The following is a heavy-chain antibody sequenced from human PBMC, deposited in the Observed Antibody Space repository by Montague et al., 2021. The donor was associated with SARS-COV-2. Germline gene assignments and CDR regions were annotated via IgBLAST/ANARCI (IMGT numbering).Heavy chain of an antibody. CDR2: ISCRGNT. Sequence: SETLSLTCTVSGGSISGYYWSWIRQAPGKELEWIAYISCRGNTNYNPPLKSRVTISLEESKSQFSLKLSSVTAADTAVYFCGRTPGRGGMDVWGQGTTVTVS. D-gene: IGHD3-10*01. CDR1: GGSISGYY. CDR3: GRTPGRGGMDV. V-gene: IGHV4-59*01. J-gene: IGHJ6*02.